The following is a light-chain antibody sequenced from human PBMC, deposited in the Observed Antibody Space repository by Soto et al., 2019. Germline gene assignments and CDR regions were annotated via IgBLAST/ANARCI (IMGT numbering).Light chain of an antibody. Sequence: DIQMTQSPPSLSVSVGYRVTITWQASQDISNYLHWFQQKPGKAPQLLIFDVSNLQTGVPSRFSGGGSGTDFALTISSLEPEDIATYYCQQYDSLPLTFGQGTRLEI. J-gene: IGKJ5*01. CDR1: QDISNY. CDR2: DVS. CDR3: QQYDSLPLT. V-gene: IGKV1-33*01.